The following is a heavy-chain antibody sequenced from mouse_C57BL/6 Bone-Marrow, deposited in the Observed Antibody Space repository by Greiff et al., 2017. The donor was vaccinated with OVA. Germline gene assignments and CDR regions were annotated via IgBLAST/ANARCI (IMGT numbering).Heavy chain of an antibody. D-gene: IGHD4-1*01. J-gene: IGHJ2*01. CDR1: GYTFTSYG. V-gene: IGHV1-81*01. Sequence: QVQLKQSGAELARPGASVKLSCKASGYTFTSYGISWVKQRTGQGLEWIGEIYPRSGNTYYNEKFKGKATLTADKSSSTAYMELRSLTSEDSAVYFCGRLGRKRNYWGQGTTLTVSS. CDR2: IYPRSGNT. CDR3: GRLGRKRNY.